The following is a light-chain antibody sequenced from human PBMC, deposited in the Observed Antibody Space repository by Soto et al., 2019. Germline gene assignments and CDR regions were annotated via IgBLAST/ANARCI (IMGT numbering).Light chain of an antibody. V-gene: IGLV4-69*01. CDR2: LNSDGSH. Sequence: QPVLTQSPSASASLGASVRLTCTLSSGHDNYAIAWHQQQPEKGPRYLMKLNSDGSHIKGDGIPDRFSGSRSGAERYLTIPSLQSEDEADYYCQTWGTGIRVFGGGTQLTVL. CDR3: QTWGTGIRV. J-gene: IGLJ2*01. CDR1: SGHDNYA.